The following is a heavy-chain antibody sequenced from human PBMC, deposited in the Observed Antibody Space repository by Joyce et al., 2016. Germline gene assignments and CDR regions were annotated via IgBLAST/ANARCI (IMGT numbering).Heavy chain of an antibody. Sequence: QVQLVESGGGVVQPGRSLRLSCAASGLPLSNYCVHWVRQAPGKGLELVAVISYDGIYKYYADSVKGRFTIARDNSKNTVFLEMNSLRTEDTAVYYCAKILTATYSSGWFLDYWGQGTLVTVSS. CDR2: ISYDGIYK. V-gene: IGHV3-30*18. CDR1: GLPLSNYC. CDR3: AKILTATYSSGWFLDY. D-gene: IGHD6-25*01. J-gene: IGHJ4*02.